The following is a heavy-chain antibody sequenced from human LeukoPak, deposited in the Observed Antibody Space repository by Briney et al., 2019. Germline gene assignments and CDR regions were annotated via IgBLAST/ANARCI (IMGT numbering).Heavy chain of an antibody. V-gene: IGHV4-34*01. CDR1: GGSFSDNY. CDR3: ARVAGDDFVLDP. Sequence: SETLSLTCAVYGGSFSDNYWSWIRQPPGKGLEWIGEINHSGDTNYNPSLKSRVTVSVATSKNQFSLRLSSVTAADTAVYYCARVAGDDFVLDPWGQGTLVTVSS. J-gene: IGHJ5*02. D-gene: IGHD3-3*01. CDR2: INHSGDT.